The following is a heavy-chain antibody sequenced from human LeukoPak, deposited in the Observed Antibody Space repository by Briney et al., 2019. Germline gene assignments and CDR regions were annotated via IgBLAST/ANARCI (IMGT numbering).Heavy chain of an antibody. CDR1: GFTFSSYE. D-gene: IGHD6-13*01. Sequence: GGSLRLSCAASGFTFSSYEMNWVRQAPGKGLEGFSYISSSGSTIYYADSSKGRFTISRDNAKNSLYLQMNSLRAEDTAVYYCARVGIAAAADLDYWGQGTLVTVSS. V-gene: IGHV3-48*03. CDR2: ISSSGSTI. CDR3: ARVGIAAAADLDY. J-gene: IGHJ4*02.